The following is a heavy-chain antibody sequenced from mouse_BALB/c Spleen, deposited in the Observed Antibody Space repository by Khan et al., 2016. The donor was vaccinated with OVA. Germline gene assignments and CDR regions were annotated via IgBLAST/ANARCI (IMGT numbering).Heavy chain of an antibody. D-gene: IGHD2-2*01. V-gene: IGHV3-2*02. CDR2: ISYSGST. CDR1: GYSITSDYA. J-gene: IGHJ1*01. Sequence: EVKLLESGPDLVKPSQSLSLTCTVTGYSITSDYAWNWIRQFPGNKLEWMGYISYSGSTSYNPSLKSRISITRDTSKNHFFLQLNSVTTEDTATYYCARREGNGFDYWYFDVWGAGTTVTVSS. CDR3: ARREGNGFDYWYFDV.